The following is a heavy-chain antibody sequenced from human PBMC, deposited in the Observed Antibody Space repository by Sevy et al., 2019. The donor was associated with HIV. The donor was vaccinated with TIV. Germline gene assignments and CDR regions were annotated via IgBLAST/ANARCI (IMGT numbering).Heavy chain of an antibody. D-gene: IGHD6-13*01. J-gene: IGHJ4*02. CDR2: IYYSGST. Sequence: SETLSLTCTVSGGSISSYYWSWIRQPPGKGLEWIGYIYYSGSTNYNPSLKSRVTISVDTSKNQFSLKLSSVTAADTALYYCARREIAAAGYFDYWGQGTLVTVSS. V-gene: IGHV4-59*01. CDR3: ARREIAAAGYFDY. CDR1: GGSISSYY.